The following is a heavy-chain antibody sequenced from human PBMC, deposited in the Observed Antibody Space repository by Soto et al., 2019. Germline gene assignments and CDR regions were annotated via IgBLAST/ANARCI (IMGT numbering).Heavy chain of an antibody. D-gene: IGHD6-19*01. J-gene: IGHJ6*02. CDR1: GCSFTSYW. CDR3: ASEPPVAGTAIGYYYYYGMDV. V-gene: IGHV5-10-1*01. Sequence: GESLKISWKGSGCSFTSYWISWVSQMPGKGLEWMGRIDPSDSYTNYSPSFQGHVTISADKSISTAYLQWSSLKASDTAMYYCASEPPVAGTAIGYYYYYGMDVWGQGTTVTVSS. CDR2: IDPSDSYT.